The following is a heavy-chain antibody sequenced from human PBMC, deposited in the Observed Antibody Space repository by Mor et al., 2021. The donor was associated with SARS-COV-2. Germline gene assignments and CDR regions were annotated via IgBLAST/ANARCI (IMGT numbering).Heavy chain of an antibody. J-gene: IGHJ4*02. Sequence: TISRDNSKNTLYLQMNSLRAEDTAVYYCARDGVVVVVAASSFGVDYWGQGTLVTVSS. D-gene: IGHD2-15*01. CDR3: ARDGVVVVVAASSFGVDY. V-gene: IGHV3-30*01.